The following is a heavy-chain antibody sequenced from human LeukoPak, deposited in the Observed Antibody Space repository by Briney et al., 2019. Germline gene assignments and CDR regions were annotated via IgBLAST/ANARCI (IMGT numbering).Heavy chain of an antibody. V-gene: IGHV3-30*03. J-gene: IGHJ3*01. CDR2: MSYDGNKE. CDR3: ARDQTSGYFAHAVFDF. CDR1: GFSFSDYA. Sequence: GGSLRLSCAASGFSFSDYAMHWVRQAPVKGLEWVAVMSYDGNKEFYVDSVKGRFTISRDNSKNILYLEMNSLRPDDSSIYYCARDQTSGYFAHAVFDFWGEGTVVSVSS. D-gene: IGHD3-22*01.